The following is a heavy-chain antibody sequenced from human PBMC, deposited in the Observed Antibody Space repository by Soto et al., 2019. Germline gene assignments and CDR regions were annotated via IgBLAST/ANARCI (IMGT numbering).Heavy chain of an antibody. J-gene: IGHJ4*02. V-gene: IGHV3-11*06. CDR1: GFTFSDYY. D-gene: IGHD5-18*01. Sequence: GGSLRLSCAASGFTFSDYYMSWIRQAPGKGLEWVSYISSSSSYTNYADSVKGRFTISRDNAKNSLYLQMNSLRAEDTAVYYCARNTAMDAPFDYWGQGTLVTVSS. CDR3: ARNTAMDAPFDY. CDR2: ISSSSSYT.